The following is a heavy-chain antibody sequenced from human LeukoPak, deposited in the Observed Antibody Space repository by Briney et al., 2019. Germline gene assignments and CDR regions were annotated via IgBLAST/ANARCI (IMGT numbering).Heavy chain of an antibody. CDR1: GYSFTSYW. Sequence: GESLKISCKGSGYSFTSYWIGWVRQMPGKGLEWMGIIYPGDSDTRYSPSFQGQVTISADKSISTAYLQWSSLKASDTAMYYCARQGWGNVDTAMSDAFDIWGQGTMVTVSS. J-gene: IGHJ3*02. CDR3: ARQGWGNVDTAMSDAFDI. V-gene: IGHV5-51*01. CDR2: IYPGDSDT. D-gene: IGHD5-18*01.